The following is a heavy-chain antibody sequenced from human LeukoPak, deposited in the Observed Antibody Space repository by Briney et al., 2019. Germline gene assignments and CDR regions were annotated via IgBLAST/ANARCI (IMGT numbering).Heavy chain of an antibody. CDR2: IYSGGST. J-gene: IGHJ6*03. Sequence: GGSLRLSCAASGFTVSSNYVSWVRQAPGKGLEWVSVIYSGGSTYYADSVKGRFTISRGNSKNTLYLQMNSLRAEDTAVYYCARGRGYSGYDSRDYYYYYMDVWGKGTTVTVSS. V-gene: IGHV3-53*01. CDR3: ARGRGYSGYDSRDYYYYYMDV. D-gene: IGHD5-12*01. CDR1: GFTVSSNY.